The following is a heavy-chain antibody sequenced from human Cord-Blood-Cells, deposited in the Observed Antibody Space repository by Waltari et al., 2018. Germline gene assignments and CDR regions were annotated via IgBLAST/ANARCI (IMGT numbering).Heavy chain of an antibody. D-gene: IGHD6-13*01. CDR3: ARLPGIAAAGYDY. CDR1: GGSCSGSC. V-gene: IGHV4-34*01. J-gene: IGHJ4*02. CDR2: INHSGST. Sequence: QVQLQQWGAGLLKPSETLSLTCAVYGGSCSGSCWSWIRQPPGKGLEWIGEINHSGSTNYNPSLKSRVTISVDTSKNQFSLKLSSVTAADTAVYYCARLPGIAAAGYDYWGQGTLVTVSS.